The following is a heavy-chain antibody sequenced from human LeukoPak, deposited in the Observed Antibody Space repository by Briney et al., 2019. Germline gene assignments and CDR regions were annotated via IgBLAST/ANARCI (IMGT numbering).Heavy chain of an antibody. CDR2: IHERGST. CDR3: ARASRPSNSWFDP. CDR1: GHSFSSDSF. D-gene: IGHD6-6*01. J-gene: IGHJ5*02. Sequence: PSETLSLTCVVSGHSFSSDSFWGWIRQPPGQGLEWIGSIHERGSTFYNPSLKSRVTISIDTSKNQFSLNVNSVTAADTAVYYFARASRPSNSWFDPWGQGTVVTVSP. V-gene: IGHV4-38-2*01.